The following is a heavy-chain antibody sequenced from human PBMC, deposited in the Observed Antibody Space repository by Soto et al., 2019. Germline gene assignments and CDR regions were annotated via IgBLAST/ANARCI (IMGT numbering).Heavy chain of an antibody. CDR2: IRSSGSPT. Sequence: GGSLRLSCVASGFAFSNYSMNWVRQAPGKVLEWVSYIRSSGSPTYYAGSVKGRFTISRDNAKKSLYLQMNSLRAEDTAVYYCARMTSSISPGCWGQGT. CDR1: GFAFSNYS. D-gene: IGHD2-2*01. J-gene: IGHJ4*02. CDR3: ARMTSSISPGC. V-gene: IGHV3-48*01.